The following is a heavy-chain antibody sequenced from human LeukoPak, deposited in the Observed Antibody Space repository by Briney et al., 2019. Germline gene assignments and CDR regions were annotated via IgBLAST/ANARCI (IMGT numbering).Heavy chain of an antibody. Sequence: GGSLRLSCAGSGLSFSSYWMSWVRQAPGKGLEWVGNIKQDGSDKYYVDSVKGRFTISRDNAKNSLYLQMNSLRAEDTAMYYCARLIGTANFDYWGQGTLVTVSS. CDR3: ARLIGTANFDY. V-gene: IGHV3-7*01. J-gene: IGHJ4*02. D-gene: IGHD1-7*01. CDR2: IKQDGSDK. CDR1: GLSFSSYW.